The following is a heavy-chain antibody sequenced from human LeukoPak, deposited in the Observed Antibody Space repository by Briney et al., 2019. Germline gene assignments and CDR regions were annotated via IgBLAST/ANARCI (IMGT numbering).Heavy chain of an antibody. CDR2: IIPIFGTA. V-gene: IGHV1-69*13. D-gene: IGHD4-23*01. J-gene: IGHJ4*02. CDR3: ARDYRGGNPGFDY. CDR1: GGTFSSYA. Sequence: ASVKVSCKASGGTFSSYAISWVRQAPGQGLEWMGGIIPIFGTANYAQKSQGRVTITADESTSTAYMELSSLRSEDTAVYYCARDYRGGNPGFDYWGQGTLVTVSP.